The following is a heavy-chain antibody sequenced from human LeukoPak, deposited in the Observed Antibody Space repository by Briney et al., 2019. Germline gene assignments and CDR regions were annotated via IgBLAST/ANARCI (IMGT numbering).Heavy chain of an antibody. Sequence: GGSLRLSCAASGFTLSNSAMSWVRQAPGKGLEWVSGFSGPGKTYYADSVKGRFTISRDTSKSTLYLQINSLGAEDTAVYYCAKAWWSTSSGGDSFGIWGQGTMVTVSS. CDR3: AKAWWSTSSGGDSFGI. D-gene: IGHD6-6*01. V-gene: IGHV3-23*01. CDR1: GFTLSNSA. J-gene: IGHJ3*02. CDR2: FSGPGKT.